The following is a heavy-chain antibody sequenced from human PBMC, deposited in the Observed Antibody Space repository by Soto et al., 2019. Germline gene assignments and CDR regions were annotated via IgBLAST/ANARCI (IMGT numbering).Heavy chain of an antibody. CDR2: ISGSGGST. V-gene: IGHV3-23*01. CDR1: GFTFSSYA. CDR3: AKDSRYYDFWSGYQDFDY. D-gene: IGHD3-3*01. Sequence: PGGSLRLSCAASGFTFSSYAMSWVRQAPGKGLEWVSAISGSGGSTYYADYVKGRFTISRDNSKNTLYLQMNSLRAEVTAVYYCAKDSRYYDFWSGYQDFDYWGQGT. J-gene: IGHJ4*02.